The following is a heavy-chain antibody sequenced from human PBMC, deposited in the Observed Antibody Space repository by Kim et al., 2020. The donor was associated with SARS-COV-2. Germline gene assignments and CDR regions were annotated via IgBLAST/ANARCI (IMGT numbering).Heavy chain of an antibody. J-gene: IGHJ4*02. CDR1: GFTFSSYA. CDR3: AKVFSGRELPSPAGSGSQRHY. Sequence: GGSLRLSCAASGFTFSSYAMSWVRQAPGKGLEWVSAISGSGGSTYYADSVKGRFTISRDNSKNTLYLQMNSLRAEDTAVYYCAKVFSGRELPSPAGSGSQRHYWGQGTLVTVSS. CDR2: ISGSGGST. D-gene: IGHD3-10*01. V-gene: IGHV3-23*01.